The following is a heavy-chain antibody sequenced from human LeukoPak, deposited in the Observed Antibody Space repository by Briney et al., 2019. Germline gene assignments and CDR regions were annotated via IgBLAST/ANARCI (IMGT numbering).Heavy chain of an antibody. Sequence: GSLRLSCAASGFTVSSNYMSWVRQAPGKGLEWVSVIYSGVSTYYSDSVKSRFTISRDNSKNTLYLQMNSLRAEDTAVYYCASFDYGDYNYWGQGTLVTVSS. CDR3: ASFDYGDYNY. CDR1: GFTVSSNY. CDR2: IYSGVST. D-gene: IGHD4-17*01. J-gene: IGHJ4*02. V-gene: IGHV3-66*01.